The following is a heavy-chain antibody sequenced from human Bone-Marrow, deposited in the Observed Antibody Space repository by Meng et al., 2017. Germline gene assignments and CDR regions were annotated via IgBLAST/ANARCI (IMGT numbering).Heavy chain of an antibody. Sequence: GESLKISCVASGITFRNLWMTWVRQAPGKGLEWVGRIKSKVNGGTTDFAAPVKGRFTISRDDPENTLYLQMNSLKTEDTAVYYCTTDPPFTEGGVITTWGQGTLVTVSS. CDR1: GITFRNLW. CDR2: IKSKVNGGTT. V-gene: IGHV3-15*01. D-gene: IGHD3-16*02. CDR3: TTDPPFTEGGVITT. J-gene: IGHJ5*02.